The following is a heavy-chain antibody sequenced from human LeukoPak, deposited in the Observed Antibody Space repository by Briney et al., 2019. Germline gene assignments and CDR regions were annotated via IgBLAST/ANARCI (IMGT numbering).Heavy chain of an antibody. J-gene: IGHJ4*02. Sequence: GGSLRLSCAASGFTLSSYNMKWVRQAPGKGLEWVSSISWRNTDIEYADSVKGRFTISRDNSKTTLYLQMNSLRTEDTAVYCARGGLYYDYSGTDYWGQGTLVTVSS. D-gene: IGHD3-16*01. V-gene: IGHV3-21*01. CDR1: GFTLSSYN. CDR3: ARGGLYYDYSGTDY. CDR2: ISWRNTDI.